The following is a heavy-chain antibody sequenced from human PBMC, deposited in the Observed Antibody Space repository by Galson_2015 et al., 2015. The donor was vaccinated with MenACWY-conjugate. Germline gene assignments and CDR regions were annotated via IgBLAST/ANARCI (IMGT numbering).Heavy chain of an antibody. V-gene: IGHV3-74*01. J-gene: IGHJ3*02. CDR3: ARGKRRGYDFSGAFDI. D-gene: IGHD5-12*01. CDR2: INSDGSST. CDR1: GFTFSSCW. Sequence: SLRLSCAASGFTFSSCWMHWVRQAPGKGLVWVSRINSDGSSTSYADSMKGRFTISRDNAKNTLYLQMNSLRAEDTAVYYCARGKRRGYDFSGAFDIWGQGTMVTVSS.